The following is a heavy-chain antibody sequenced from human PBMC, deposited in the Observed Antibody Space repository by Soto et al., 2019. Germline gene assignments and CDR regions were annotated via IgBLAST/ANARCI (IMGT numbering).Heavy chain of an antibody. Sequence: KTSETLSLTCAVSGGSISSGGYSWSWIRQPPGKGLEWIGYIYHSGSTYYNPSLKSRVTISVDRSKNQFSLKLSSVTAADTAVYYCARVIDFWSGYFDYWGQGTLVTVSS. CDR3: ARVIDFWSGYFDY. CDR2: IYHSGST. D-gene: IGHD3-3*01. J-gene: IGHJ4*02. V-gene: IGHV4-30-2*01. CDR1: GGSISSGGYS.